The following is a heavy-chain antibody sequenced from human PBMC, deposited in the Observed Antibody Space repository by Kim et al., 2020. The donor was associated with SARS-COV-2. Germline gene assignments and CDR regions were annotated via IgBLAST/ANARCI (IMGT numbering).Heavy chain of an antibody. D-gene: IGHD6-13*01. CDR2: ITGSSTYI. CDR3: AREFGSWYYFDY. V-gene: IGHV3-21*06. Sequence: GESLRLSCAASGFTFSRYSLNWVRQAPGKGLEWVSSITGSSTYIEYADSVKGRFTVSRDNSKNVLYLEMNTLRAEDSAVYYCAREFGSWYYFDYWGQGALVTVSS. J-gene: IGHJ4*02. CDR1: GFTFSRYS.